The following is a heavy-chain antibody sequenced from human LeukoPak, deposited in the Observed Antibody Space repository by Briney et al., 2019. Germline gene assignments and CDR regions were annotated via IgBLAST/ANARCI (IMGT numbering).Heavy chain of an antibody. CDR2: ISGGGGST. CDR3: ARSPAGYCTSTSCPMGY. D-gene: IGHD2-2*01. V-gene: IGHV3-23*01. CDR1: GFTFSSYA. J-gene: IGHJ4*02. Sequence: GGSLRLSCAASGFTFSSYAMTWVRQTPGKGLEWVSAISGGGGSTYYADSVKGRFTIPRDNSKNTLYLQMNSLRAGDTAVYYCARSPAGYCTSTSCPMGYWGQGTLVTVSS.